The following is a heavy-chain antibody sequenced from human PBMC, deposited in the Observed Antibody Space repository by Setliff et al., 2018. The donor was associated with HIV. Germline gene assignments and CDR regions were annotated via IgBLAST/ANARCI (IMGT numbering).Heavy chain of an antibody. J-gene: IGHJ4*02. Sequence: KPSETLSLTCTVSGGSINTHYWSWIRQAPGKGLEWIGSIYYSGSTYYNPSLKSRVTISLDTSKNQLSLRLTSMTAADTAVYYCARSQPDTIFGVVIFDYWGQGKMVTVSS. D-gene: IGHD3-3*01. CDR1: GGSINTHY. CDR2: IYYSGST. CDR3: ARSQPDTIFGVVIFDY. V-gene: IGHV4-59*05.